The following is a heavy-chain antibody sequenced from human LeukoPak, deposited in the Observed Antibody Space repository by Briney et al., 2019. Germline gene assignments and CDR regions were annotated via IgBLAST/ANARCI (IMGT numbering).Heavy chain of an antibody. V-gene: IGHV3-23*01. D-gene: IGHD2-2*01. Sequence: PGGSLRLSCAASGFTFSSYAMSWVRQAPGKGLEWVSSISGSGGSTYYADSVKGRFTISRDNSKNTLYLQMNSLRAEDTAVYYCAKVSGRCSSTSCPSGAFDIWGQGTMVTVSS. CDR1: GFTFSSYA. CDR3: AKVSGRCSSTSCPSGAFDI. CDR2: ISGSGGST. J-gene: IGHJ3*02.